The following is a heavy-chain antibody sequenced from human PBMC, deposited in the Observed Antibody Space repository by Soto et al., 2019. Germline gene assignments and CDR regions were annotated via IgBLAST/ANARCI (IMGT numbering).Heavy chain of an antibody. J-gene: IGHJ6*02. V-gene: IGHV3-23*01. Sequence: GSLRLSCAASGFTFSSYAMSCVRQAPGKGLEWVSAISGSGGSTYYADSVKGRFTISRDNSKNTLYLQMNSLRAEDTAVYYCAKPFSVAGTPYYYYYGIDVWGQGTKVTVSS. D-gene: IGHD6-19*01. CDR2: ISGSGGST. CDR1: GFTFSSYA. CDR3: AKPFSVAGTPYYYYYGIDV.